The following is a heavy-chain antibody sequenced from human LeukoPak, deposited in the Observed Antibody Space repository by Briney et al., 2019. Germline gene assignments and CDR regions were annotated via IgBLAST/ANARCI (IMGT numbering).Heavy chain of an antibody. CDR3: ARGGYYYDSLPDY. D-gene: IGHD3-22*01. J-gene: IGHJ4*02. CDR1: GYTFTGYY. CDR2: INPNSGGT. V-gene: IGHV1-2*06. Sequence: ASVKVSCKASGYTFTGYYMHWVRQAPGQGLEWMGRINPNSGGTNYAQKFQGRVTMTRDTSISTAYMELSRLRSDDTAVYYCARGGYYYDSLPDYWGQGTLVTVSS.